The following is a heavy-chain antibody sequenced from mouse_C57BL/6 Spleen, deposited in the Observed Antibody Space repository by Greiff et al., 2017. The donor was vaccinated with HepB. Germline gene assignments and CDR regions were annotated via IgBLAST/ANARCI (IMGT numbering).Heavy chain of an antibody. Sequence: QVQLKQPGAELVKPGASVKMSCKASGYTFTSYWITWVKQRPGQGLEWIGDIYPGSGSTNYNEKFKSKATLTVDTSSSTAYMQLSSLTSEDSAVYYWARGGYYDPKGYAMDYWGQGTSVTVSS. CDR3: ARGGYYDPKGYAMDY. CDR2: IYPGSGST. D-gene: IGHD2-4*01. J-gene: IGHJ4*01. CDR1: GYTFTSYW. V-gene: IGHV1-55*01.